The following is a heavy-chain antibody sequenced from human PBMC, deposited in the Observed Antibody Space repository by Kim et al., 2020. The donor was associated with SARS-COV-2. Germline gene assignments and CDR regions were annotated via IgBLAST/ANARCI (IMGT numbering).Heavy chain of an antibody. CDR2: IWYDGSNK. CDR1: GFTFSSYG. CDR3: ARDRATRRAEYFQH. J-gene: IGHJ1*01. Sequence: GGSLRLSCAASGFTFSSYGMHWVRQAPGKGLEWVAVIWYDGSNKYYADSVKGRFTISRDNSKNTLYLQMNSLRAEDTAVYYCARDRATRRAEYFQHWGQGTLVTVSS. V-gene: IGHV3-33*01.